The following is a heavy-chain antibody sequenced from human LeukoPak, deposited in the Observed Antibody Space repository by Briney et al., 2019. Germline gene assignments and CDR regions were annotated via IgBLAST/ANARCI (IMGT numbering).Heavy chain of an antibody. V-gene: IGHV1-46*01. CDR3: ARRGWLHDAFDI. D-gene: IGHD3-22*01. CDR1: GYTFTGYY. J-gene: IGHJ3*02. CDR2: INPNAGST. Sequence: ASVKVSCKASGYTFTGYYMHWVRQAPGQGLEWMGIINPNAGSTTYAQNFPGRVTITMDSSTSTVYMERSSLRSEDTAVYYCARRGWLHDAFDIWGQGTMVSVSS.